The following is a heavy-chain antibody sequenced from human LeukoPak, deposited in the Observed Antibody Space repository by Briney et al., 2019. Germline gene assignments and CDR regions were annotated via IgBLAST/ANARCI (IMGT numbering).Heavy chain of an antibody. CDR3: VRDLGYCSGGSCSYWFDP. Sequence: GASVKVSCKASGYTFTSYGISWVRQAPGQGLEWMGWISAYNGNTNYGQKFQGRVTMTTDTSTSTAYMELRSLRSEDTAVYYCVRDLGYCSGGSCSYWFDPWGQGTLVTVSS. V-gene: IGHV1-18*01. CDR1: GYTFTSYG. D-gene: IGHD2-15*01. CDR2: ISAYNGNT. J-gene: IGHJ5*02.